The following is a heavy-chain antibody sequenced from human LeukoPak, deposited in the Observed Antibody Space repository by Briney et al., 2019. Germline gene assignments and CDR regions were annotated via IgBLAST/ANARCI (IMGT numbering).Heavy chain of an antibody. Sequence: GESLQISCKGSGYIFTSYWIGWVRQMPGKGLEWMGIIYPGDSDTRYSPSFQGQVTISADKSISTAYLQWSSLKASDTAMYYCARREYSSSADYFDYWGQGTLVTVSS. CDR3: ARREYSSSADYFDY. D-gene: IGHD6-6*01. J-gene: IGHJ4*02. V-gene: IGHV5-51*01. CDR1: GYIFTSYW. CDR2: IYPGDSDT.